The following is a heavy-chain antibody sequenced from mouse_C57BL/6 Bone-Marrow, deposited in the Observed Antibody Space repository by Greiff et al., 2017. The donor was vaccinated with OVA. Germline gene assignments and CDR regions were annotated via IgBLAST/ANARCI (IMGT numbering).Heavy chain of an antibody. D-gene: IGHD1-1*01. Sequence: QVHVKQSGAELARPGASVKLSCKASGYTFTSYGISWVKQRTGQGLEWIGEIYPRSGNTYYNEKFKGKATLTADKSSSTAYMELRSLTSADSAVYFCASITTVVEGIAYWGQGTLVTVSA. J-gene: IGHJ3*01. CDR2: IYPRSGNT. CDR3: ASITTVVEGIAY. CDR1: GYTFTSYG. V-gene: IGHV1-81*01.